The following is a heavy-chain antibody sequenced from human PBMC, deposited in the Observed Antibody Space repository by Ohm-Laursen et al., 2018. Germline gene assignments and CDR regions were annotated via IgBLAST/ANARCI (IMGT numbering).Heavy chain of an antibody. CDR1: GFTFSSHA. CDR2: IWYDGSNK. J-gene: IGHJ3*01. Sequence: SSLRLSCAASGFTFSSHAIHWVRQAPGKGLEWVGVIWYDGSNKKYADSVKGRFTISRDNSNNTQDLQMNSLRVEDTGIYYCARDRYQLGSGRDAFDVWGQGTMVTVSS. CDR3: ARDRYQLGSGRDAFDV. D-gene: IGHD3-10*01. V-gene: IGHV3-33*01.